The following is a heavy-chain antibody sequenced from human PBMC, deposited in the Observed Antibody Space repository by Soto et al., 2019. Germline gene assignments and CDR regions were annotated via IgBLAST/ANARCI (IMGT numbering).Heavy chain of an antibody. CDR3: GRDKGWALDY. V-gene: IGHV3-48*04. J-gene: IGHJ4*02. CDR2: IFVSSTTI. CDR1: GFTFSSYS. D-gene: IGHD6-19*01. Sequence: EVQLVESGGGLVQPGGSLRLSCVASGFTFSSYSMVWVRQAPGKGLEWIAYIFVSSTTIHYADSVKGRFTVSRDNTQNSLFLLMNRLRAEDTAIYYCGRDKGWALDYWGQGTQVIVSS.